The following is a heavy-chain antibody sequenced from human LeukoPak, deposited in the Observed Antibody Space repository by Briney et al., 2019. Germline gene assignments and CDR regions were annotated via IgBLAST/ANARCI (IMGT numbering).Heavy chain of an antibody. CDR2: LCWNDDK. CDR1: GSSRSTSVED. D-gene: IGHD3-9*01. CDR3: AHAAEYFDWSRAFDY. V-gene: IGHV2-5*01. J-gene: IGHJ4*02. Sequence: SGPTLATPRQTLTLTCTFIGSSRSTSVEDVGWIRHPPGKAMEWHALLCWNDDKRYSPSLKGRLTITKDTSKNPMVLTMTNMDPVDTATYYCAHAAEYFDWSRAFDYWGQGTLVTVSS.